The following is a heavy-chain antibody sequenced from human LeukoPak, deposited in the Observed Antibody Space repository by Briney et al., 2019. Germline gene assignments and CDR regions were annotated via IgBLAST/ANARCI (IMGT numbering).Heavy chain of an antibody. CDR1: GFTFTSYA. Sequence: GGSLRLSCAASGFTFTSYAMSWVRQAPGKGLEWVSAISGSGGSTYYADSVKGRFIISRDNSKNTLYLQMNSLRAEDTAVYYCAKDSYGSGSYYTDAFDIWGQGTMVTVSS. CDR3: AKDSYGSGSYYTDAFDI. D-gene: IGHD3-10*01. V-gene: IGHV3-23*01. CDR2: ISGSGGST. J-gene: IGHJ3*02.